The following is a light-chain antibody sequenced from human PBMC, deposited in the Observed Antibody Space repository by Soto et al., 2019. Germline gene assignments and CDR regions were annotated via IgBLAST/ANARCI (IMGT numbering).Light chain of an antibody. Sequence: DIVLTQSPLSLPVTPGESASISCKAIQTLLLSSGNNYLDWYLQKPGQSPQLLIYLGSTRASGVPDRFSGSGSGTDFTLKISTVEAEDVGVYYCAQALQTVTFGGGTKVDIK. J-gene: IGKJ4*01. CDR1: QTLLLSSGNNY. CDR2: LGS. V-gene: IGKV2-28*01. CDR3: AQALQTVT.